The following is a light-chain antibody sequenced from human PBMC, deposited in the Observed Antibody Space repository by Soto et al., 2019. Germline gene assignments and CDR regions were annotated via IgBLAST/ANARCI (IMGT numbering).Light chain of an antibody. V-gene: IGKV3-11*01. Sequence: EIVLTQSPATLSLSPGERDTLSCRTSQSVSNYFAWYQQKPGRAPRLLIYDASNRATGIPARFIGSRSGTNFTLTFSSLEPEDFAVYYCQQRSNWPITFGQGTRLEIK. J-gene: IGKJ5*01. CDR3: QQRSNWPIT. CDR2: DAS. CDR1: QSVSNY.